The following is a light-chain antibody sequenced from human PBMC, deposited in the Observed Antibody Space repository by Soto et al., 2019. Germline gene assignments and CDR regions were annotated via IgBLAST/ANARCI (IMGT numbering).Light chain of an antibody. CDR1: SSNIGSYH. J-gene: IGLJ3*02. CDR3: AAWDDSLSGPRV. V-gene: IGLV1-47*01. Sequence: QPVLTQPPSVSGTPGQRVTISCSGTSSNIGSYHVYWYQQLPRTAPKLLIYINSQRPSGVPDRFSGSKSGTSASLAISGLRSEDEADYYCAAWDDSLSGPRVFGGGTKVTVL. CDR2: INS.